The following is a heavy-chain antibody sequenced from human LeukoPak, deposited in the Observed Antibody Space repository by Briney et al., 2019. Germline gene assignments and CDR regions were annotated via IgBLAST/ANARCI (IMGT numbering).Heavy chain of an antibody. Sequence: PGGSLRLSCAASGFTFSDYYMSWIRQAPGKGLEWVSYISSSGSTIYYADSVKGRFTISRDNAKNSLYLQMNSLRAKDTAVYYCARDADYGSGSYPFDPWGQGTLVTVSS. D-gene: IGHD3-10*01. J-gene: IGHJ5*02. CDR2: ISSSGSTI. V-gene: IGHV3-11*01. CDR3: ARDADYGSGSYPFDP. CDR1: GFTFSDYY.